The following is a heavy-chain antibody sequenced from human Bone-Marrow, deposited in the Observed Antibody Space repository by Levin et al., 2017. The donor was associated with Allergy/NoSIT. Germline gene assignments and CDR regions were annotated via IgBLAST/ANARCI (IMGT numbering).Heavy chain of an antibody. V-gene: IGHV3-49*03. CDR1: GFNFGDYA. Sequence: PGGSLRLSCTASGFNFGDYAMSWFRQAPGKGLEWVGFIRSGAHGGTTEYAASVKGRFTVSRDDSISLAYLQMNSLKTEDTAVYYCTRDPSGGYAYGLHYFDYWGQGTLVTVSS. D-gene: IGHD3-10*01. CDR3: TRDPSGGYAYGLHYFDY. CDR2: IRSGAHGGTT. J-gene: IGHJ4*02.